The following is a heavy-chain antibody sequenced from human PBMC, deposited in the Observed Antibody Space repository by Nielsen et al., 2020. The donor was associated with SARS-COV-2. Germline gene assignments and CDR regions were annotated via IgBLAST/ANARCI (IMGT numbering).Heavy chain of an antibody. CDR3: ARGIRPRHVFDI. Sequence: LRLSCTVSGGSIKTASYYWSWIRQHPEWGLEWVGYIYHTGSTYYNSALESRVTISADMSKNQFSLELTSLTAADTAVYYCARGIRPRHVFDIWGQGTMVTVSS. V-gene: IGHV4-31*03. CDR2: IYHTGST. J-gene: IGHJ3*02. CDR1: GGSIKTASYY. D-gene: IGHD1-14*01.